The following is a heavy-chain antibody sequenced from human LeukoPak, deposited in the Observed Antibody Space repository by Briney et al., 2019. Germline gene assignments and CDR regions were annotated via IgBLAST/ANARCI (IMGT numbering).Heavy chain of an antibody. CDR2: ISSSSSYI. Sequence: GGSLRLSCAASGFTFSSYSMNWVRQAPGKGLEWVSSISSSSSYIHYADSVKGRFTISRDNAKNSLYLQMNSLRAEDTAVYYCAREGGIVGATELDYWGQGTLVTVSS. D-gene: IGHD1-26*01. V-gene: IGHV3-21*01. CDR3: AREGGIVGATELDY. CDR1: GFTFSSYS. J-gene: IGHJ4*02.